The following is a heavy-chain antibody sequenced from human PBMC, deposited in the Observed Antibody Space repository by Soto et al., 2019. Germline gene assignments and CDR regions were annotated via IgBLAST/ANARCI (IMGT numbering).Heavy chain of an antibody. J-gene: IGHJ6*02. CDR1: GFSFISYA. V-gene: IGHV3-23*01. CDR3: TKGGVRFLEWLGDV. CDR2: ISDSGGRT. Sequence: DVQLLESGGGLVQPGKSLRLSCAASGFSFISYAMSWVRQVPGKRLEWVSSISDSGGRTFYAESVEGRFTISRDDSTSTLCLQMNSLRAEETAIYYCTKGGVRFLEWLGDVWGQGTTVTVSS. D-gene: IGHD3-3*01.